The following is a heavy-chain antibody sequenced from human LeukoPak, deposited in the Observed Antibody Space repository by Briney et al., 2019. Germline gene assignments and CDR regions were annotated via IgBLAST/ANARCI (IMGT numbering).Heavy chain of an antibody. J-gene: IGHJ4*02. V-gene: IGHV4-4*09. D-gene: IGHD5-12*01. CDR2: IYTSGST. CDR3: ARRRYSGYEEFDY. CDR1: GGSISSYY. Sequence: PSETLSLTCTVSGGSISSYYWSWIRQPPGKGLEWIGYIYTSGSTNYNPSLKSRVTISVDTSKNQFSLKLSPVTAADTAVYYCARRRYSGYEEFDYWGQGTLVTVSS.